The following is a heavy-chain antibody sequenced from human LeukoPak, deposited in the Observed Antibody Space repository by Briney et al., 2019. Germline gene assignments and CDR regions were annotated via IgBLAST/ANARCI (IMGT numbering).Heavy chain of an antibody. V-gene: IGHV3-49*04. CDR3: TRDSTPFGGDRFYYYYMDV. J-gene: IGHJ6*03. D-gene: IGHD2-21*02. CDR1: GFTFSSYS. CDR2: IRSKAYGGTT. Sequence: QTGGSLRLSCAASGFTFSSYSMSWVRQAPGKGLEWVGFIRSKAYGGTTEYAASVKGRFTISRDDSKSIAYLQMNSLKTEDTAVYYCTRDSTPFGGDRFYYYYMDVWGKGTTVTISS.